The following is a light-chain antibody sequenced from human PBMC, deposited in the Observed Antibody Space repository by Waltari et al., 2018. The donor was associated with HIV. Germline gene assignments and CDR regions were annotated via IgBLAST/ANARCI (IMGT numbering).Light chain of an antibody. CDR3: QSYDSSNVV. V-gene: IGLV6-57*04. CDR2: EDN. J-gene: IGLJ2*01. Sequence: NFMLTQPHSVSESPGKTVTISCPRTSGSIASNYVQWYQQRPGSAPTTVIYEDNQRPAGVPDRFSGSIDSSSNSASLTISGLKTEDEADYYCQSYDSSNVVFGGGTKLTVL. CDR1: SGSIASNY.